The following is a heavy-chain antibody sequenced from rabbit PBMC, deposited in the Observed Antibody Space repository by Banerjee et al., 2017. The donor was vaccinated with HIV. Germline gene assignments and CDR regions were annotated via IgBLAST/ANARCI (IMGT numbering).Heavy chain of an antibody. J-gene: IGHJ6*01. D-gene: IGHD1-1*01. CDR1: GFSFTNSDW. Sequence: QEQLEESGGDLVKPEGSLTVTCTASGFSFTNSDWICWVRQAPGKGLEWIGCMGVGINDYRYYATWAKGRFTFSKTSSTTVTLQMTSLTAADTATYFCARDTTGGGWSLDLWGPGTLVPVS. CDR2: MGVGINDYR. CDR3: ARDTTGGGWSLDL. V-gene: IGHV1S45*01.